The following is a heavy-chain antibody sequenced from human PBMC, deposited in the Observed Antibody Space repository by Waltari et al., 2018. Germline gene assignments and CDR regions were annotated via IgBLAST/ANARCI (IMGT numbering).Heavy chain of an antibody. CDR2: INPNSGGT. CDR1: GYTFTGYY. CDR3: AIGGEGGDAFDI. D-gene: IGHD2-21*01. J-gene: IGHJ3*02. V-gene: IGHV1-2*02. Sequence: QVQLVQSGAEVKKPGASVKVSCKASGYTFTGYYMHWVRQAPGQGLEWMGWINPNSGGTKYAQKFQGRVTMTRDTSISTAYMELSRLRSDDTAVYYCAIGGEGGDAFDIWGQGTMVTVSS.